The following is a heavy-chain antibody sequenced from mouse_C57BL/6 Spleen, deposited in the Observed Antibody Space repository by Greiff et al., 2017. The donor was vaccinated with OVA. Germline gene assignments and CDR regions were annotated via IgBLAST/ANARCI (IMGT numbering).Heavy chain of an antibody. V-gene: IGHV14-2*01. CDR3: AGTPPFYGSAFSLY. CDR1: GFNIKDYY. CDR2: IDPEDGET. Sequence: VQLQQSGAELVKPGASVKLSCTASGFNIKDYYMNWVKQRTEQGLEWIGRIDPEDGETKYAPKFQGKATITADTSSNTASLQLSSLTSEDTSVYYCAGTPPFYGSAFSLYGGHGTTLTVSS. J-gene: IGHJ2*01. D-gene: IGHD1-1*01.